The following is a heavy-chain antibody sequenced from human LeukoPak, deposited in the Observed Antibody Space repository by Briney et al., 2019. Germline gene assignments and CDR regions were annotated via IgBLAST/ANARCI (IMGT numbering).Heavy chain of an antibody. J-gene: IGHJ5*02. Sequence: GGSLRLSCAASGFTFSSYSMNWVRQAPGKGLEWVSYISSSGSSIYYADSVKGRFTISRDNAKNSLYLQMNSLRAEDTAVYYCASRASGWYRDANWFDPWGQGTLVTVSS. CDR3: ASRASGWYRDANWFDP. D-gene: IGHD6-19*01. CDR1: GFTFSSYS. V-gene: IGHV3-48*04. CDR2: ISSSGSSI.